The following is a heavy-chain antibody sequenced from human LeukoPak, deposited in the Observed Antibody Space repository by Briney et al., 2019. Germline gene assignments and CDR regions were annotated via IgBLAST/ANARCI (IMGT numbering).Heavy chain of an antibody. V-gene: IGHV1-2*02. CDR1: GYTFIGHY. D-gene: IGHD6-13*01. Sequence: ASVKVSCKTSGYTFIGHYIHWVRQAPGQGLEWMGWINPNSGGTNYAQKFQGRVTMTRDTSISTAYMELSRLRSDDTAVYYCARGGAAGTKDWFDPWGQGTLVTVSS. CDR3: ARGGAAGTKDWFDP. J-gene: IGHJ5*02. CDR2: INPNSGGT.